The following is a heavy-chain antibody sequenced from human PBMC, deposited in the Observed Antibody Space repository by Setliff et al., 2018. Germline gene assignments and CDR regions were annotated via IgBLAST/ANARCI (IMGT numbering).Heavy chain of an antibody. J-gene: IGHJ4*02. Sequence: SETLSLTCTVSGASISSGAYYWSWIRQHPGKGLEWIGYIYYSGSTYFNPSLESRVTMSVDTSKNQFSLNLSSVTAADTAVYYCARHSSRPYWGQGTLVTVSS. V-gene: IGHV4-31*03. CDR1: GASISSGAYY. CDR3: ARHSSRPY. CDR2: IYYSGST.